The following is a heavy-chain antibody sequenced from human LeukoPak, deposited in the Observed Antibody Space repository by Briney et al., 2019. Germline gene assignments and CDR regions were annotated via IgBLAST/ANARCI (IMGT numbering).Heavy chain of an antibody. Sequence: ASVKVSCKASGYTFTGYYMHWVRQAPGQGLEWMGWINPNSGGTNYAQKFQGRVTMTRDTSISTAYMELSRLRSDDTAVYYCAFTYGSGSYYYYYYGMDVWGQGTTVTVSS. J-gene: IGHJ6*02. CDR2: INPNSGGT. CDR1: GYTFTGYY. V-gene: IGHV1-2*02. D-gene: IGHD3-10*01. CDR3: AFTYGSGSYYYYYYGMDV.